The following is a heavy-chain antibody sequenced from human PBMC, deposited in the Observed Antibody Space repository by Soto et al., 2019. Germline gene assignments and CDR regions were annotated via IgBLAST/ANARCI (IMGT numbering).Heavy chain of an antibody. CDR3: ARAHNWNDAYFDY. V-gene: IGHV3-53*01. CDR2: IYSGGST. Sequence: EVQLVEYGGGLIQPGGSLRLSCATSGFAVSSSYMSWVRQTPEKGLEWVSIIYSGGSTYYADSVEGRFTISRDNSMNTVYLQMNSLRAEDTAVYYCARAHNWNDAYFDYWGQGTLVTVSS. D-gene: IGHD1-1*01. CDR1: GFAVSSSY. J-gene: IGHJ4*02.